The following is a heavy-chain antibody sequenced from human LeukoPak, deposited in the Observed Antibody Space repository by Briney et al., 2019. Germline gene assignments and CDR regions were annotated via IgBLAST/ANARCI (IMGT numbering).Heavy chain of an antibody. J-gene: IGHJ4*02. V-gene: IGHV3-33*01. CDR3: AREAQRGFDYSNSLQY. Sequence: GGSLRLSCAASGFIFSHYALHWVRQAPGKGLEWVAVIWSDGTNRYYGDSVKGRFSISRDDSQKRVFLQMNNLRADDTAVYYCAREAQRGFDYSNSLQYWGQGALVTVSS. CDR2: IWSDGTNR. D-gene: IGHD4-11*01. CDR1: GFIFSHYA.